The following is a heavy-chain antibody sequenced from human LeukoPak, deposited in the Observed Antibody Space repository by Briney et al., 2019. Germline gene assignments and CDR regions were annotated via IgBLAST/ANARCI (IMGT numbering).Heavy chain of an antibody. CDR1: GYTFTGYY. Sequence: EASVKVSCKASGYTFTGYYMHWVRQAPGQGLEWMGWINPNSGGTNYAQKFQGRVTMTRDTSISTAYMELSRLRSDDTAVYYCARKWKMVRGEGTFDYWGQGTLVTVSS. J-gene: IGHJ4*02. D-gene: IGHD3-10*01. CDR2: INPNSGGT. V-gene: IGHV1-2*02. CDR3: ARKWKMVRGEGTFDY.